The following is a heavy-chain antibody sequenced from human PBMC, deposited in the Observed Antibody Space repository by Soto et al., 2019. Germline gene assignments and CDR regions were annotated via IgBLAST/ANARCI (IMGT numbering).Heavy chain of an antibody. D-gene: IGHD1-26*01. J-gene: IGHJ4*02. CDR2: ISGSGGST. CDR3: AKCAGATIGPGDDY. Sequence: EVQLFESGGGLVQPGGTLRLSCAASGFTFSSYAMSWVRQAPGNGLEWVSAISGSGGSTYYADSVKGRFTISRDNSKNTLYLQMNSLRAEDTVVYYCAKCAGATIGPGDDYWGKGILVAVSS. CDR1: GFTFSSYA. V-gene: IGHV3-23*01.